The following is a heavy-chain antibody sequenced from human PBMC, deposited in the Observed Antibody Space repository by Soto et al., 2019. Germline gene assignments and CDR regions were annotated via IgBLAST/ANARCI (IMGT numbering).Heavy chain of an antibody. CDR1: GFTFSSYA. Sequence: EVQLLESGGGLVQPGGSLRLSCAASGFTFSSYAMSWVRQAAGKGLEWVSAISGSGGSTYYADSVKGRFTISRDNSKNTLYLQMNSLRAEDTAVYYCAKSIAAAGELFVYWGQGTLVTVSS. J-gene: IGHJ4*02. V-gene: IGHV3-23*01. CDR2: ISGSGGST. CDR3: AKSIAAAGELFVY. D-gene: IGHD6-13*01.